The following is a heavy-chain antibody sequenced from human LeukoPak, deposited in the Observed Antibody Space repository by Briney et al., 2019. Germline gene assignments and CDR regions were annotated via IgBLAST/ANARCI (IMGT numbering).Heavy chain of an antibody. CDR3: AITMGPTVVTPDGY. Sequence: GGSLRLSCAASGFTFSSYSMNWVRQAPGKGLEWVSSISSSSSYIYYADSVEGRFTISRDNAKNSLYLQMNSLRAEDTAVYYCAITMGPTVVTPDGYWGQGTLVTVSS. V-gene: IGHV3-21*01. D-gene: IGHD4-23*01. CDR2: ISSSSSYI. CDR1: GFTFSSYS. J-gene: IGHJ4*02.